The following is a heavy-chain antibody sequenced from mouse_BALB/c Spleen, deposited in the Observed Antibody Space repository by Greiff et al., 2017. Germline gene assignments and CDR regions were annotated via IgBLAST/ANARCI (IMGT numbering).Heavy chain of an antibody. V-gene: IGHV1-69*02. CDR2: IDPSDSYT. D-gene: IGHD2-1*01. Sequence: QVQLQQPGAELVKPGASVKLSCKASGYTFTSYWMHWVKQRPGQGLEWIGEIDPSDSYTNYNQKFKGKATLTVDKSSSTAYMQLSSLTSEDSAVYYCARRGSYGNYAMDYWGQGTSVTVSS. CDR3: ARRGSYGNYAMDY. CDR1: GYTFTSYW. J-gene: IGHJ4*01.